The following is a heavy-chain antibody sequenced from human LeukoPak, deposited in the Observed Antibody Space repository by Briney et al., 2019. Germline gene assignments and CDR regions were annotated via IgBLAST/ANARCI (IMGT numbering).Heavy chain of an antibody. J-gene: IGHJ4*02. V-gene: IGHV3-7*01. Sequence: GGSLRLSCAASGFTFSTYWMSWVRQAPGKGLEWVANIKQDGSESYYVDSVKGRSTFSRDNAKNSLYLQINSLRAEDTAVYYCARLGEKADFDYWGQGTLVTVSS. CDR2: IKQDGSES. CDR1: GFTFSTYW. CDR3: ARLGEKADFDY. D-gene: IGHD3-16*01.